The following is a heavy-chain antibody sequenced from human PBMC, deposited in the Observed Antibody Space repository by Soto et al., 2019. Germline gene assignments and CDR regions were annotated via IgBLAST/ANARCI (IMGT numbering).Heavy chain of an antibody. V-gene: IGHV3-30*18. J-gene: IGHJ6*02. Sequence: QVQLVESGGGVVQPGRSLRLSCAASGFAFSTYGMHWVRQAPGKGLEWVAVISYDGTNKYYADSVKGRFTISRDNSKNTLYLQMNSLRAEDTAVYSCAKDVRHSSSSGGVGDYYGMDVWGQGTTVTVSS. CDR2: ISYDGTNK. CDR3: AKDVRHSSSSGGVGDYYGMDV. D-gene: IGHD6-6*01. CDR1: GFAFSTYG.